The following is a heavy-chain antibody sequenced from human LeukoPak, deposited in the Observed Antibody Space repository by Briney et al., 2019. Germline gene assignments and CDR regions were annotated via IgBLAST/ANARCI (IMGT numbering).Heavy chain of an antibody. D-gene: IGHD5-18*01. CDR3: ARLHDGYRYGADY. V-gene: IGHV4-31*03. J-gene: IGHJ4*02. CDR1: GGSISSSGYY. Sequence: SQTLSLTCTVSGGSISSSGYYWSWLRQHPGKGLEWIGYIYYSGTTYYNPSLKSRVTISVDTSKNQFSLKLSPVTAADTAVYYCARLHDGYRYGADYWGQGTLVTAS. CDR2: IYYSGTT.